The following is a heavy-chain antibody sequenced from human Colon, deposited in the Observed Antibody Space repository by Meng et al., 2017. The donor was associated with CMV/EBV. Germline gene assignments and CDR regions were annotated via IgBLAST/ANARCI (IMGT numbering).Heavy chain of an antibody. J-gene: IGHJ3*02. CDR1: GFTFRDYG. V-gene: IGHV3-7*01. Sequence: GESLKISCTTSGFTFRDYGMSWVRQAPGRGLELVAHIKEDGSEKYFVGSVKGRFTISRDNAKNSLYLQMNSLRAEDTAVYYCARDPFIKAFDIWGQGTMVTVSS. CDR3: ARDPFIKAFDI. CDR2: IKEDGSEK.